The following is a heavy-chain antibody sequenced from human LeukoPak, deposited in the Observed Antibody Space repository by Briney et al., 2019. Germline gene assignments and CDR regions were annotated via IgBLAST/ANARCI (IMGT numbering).Heavy chain of an antibody. J-gene: IGHJ4*02. V-gene: IGHV4-61*02. CDR1: GGSISSGSYY. CDR2: IYSSGST. Sequence: SETLSLTCTVSGGSISSGSYYWSWIRQPAGKGLEWIGRIYSSGSTNHNPSLKSRVIMSVDTSKNQFSLKLSSVTAADTAVYYCARVRAAAGRYGDYWGQGTLVTVSS. CDR3: ARVRAAAGRYGDY. D-gene: IGHD6-13*01.